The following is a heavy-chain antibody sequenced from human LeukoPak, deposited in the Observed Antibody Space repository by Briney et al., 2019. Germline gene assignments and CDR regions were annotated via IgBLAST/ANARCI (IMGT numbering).Heavy chain of an antibody. V-gene: IGHV3-30*02. CDR1: GFTFSSYG. CDR3: AKSTIFGVAIRWFDP. J-gene: IGHJ5*02. Sequence: PGGSLRLSCAASGFTFSSYGMHWVRQAPGKGLEWVAFIRYDGSNKYHADSVKGRFTISRDNSKNTLYLQMNSLRAEDTAVYYCAKSTIFGVAIRWFDPWGQGTLVTVSS. CDR2: IRYDGSNK. D-gene: IGHD3-3*01.